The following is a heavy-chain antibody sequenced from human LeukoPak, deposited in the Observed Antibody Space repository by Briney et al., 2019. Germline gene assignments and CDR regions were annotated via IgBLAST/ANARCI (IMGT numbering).Heavy chain of an antibody. D-gene: IGHD5-18*01. CDR2: ISGSGGST. V-gene: IGHV3-23*01. J-gene: IGHJ4*02. CDR3: AKPSVDTSMVDSHFDS. CDR1: GGTFSTYA. Sequence: SCKASGGTFSTYAMSWVRQAPGKGLEWVSGISGSGGSTFYADPVKGRFTISRDNSKNTLYVQMKSLRAEDTAVYYCAKPSVDTSMVDSHFDSWGQGTLVTVSS.